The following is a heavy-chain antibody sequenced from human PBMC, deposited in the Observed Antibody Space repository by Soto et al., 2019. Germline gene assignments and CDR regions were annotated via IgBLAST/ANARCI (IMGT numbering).Heavy chain of an antibody. CDR3: ATTVTTGY. V-gene: IGHV4-39*01. J-gene: IGHJ4*02. CDR1: GGSISSSSYY. Sequence: SETLSLTCTVSGGSISSSSYYWGWIRQPPGKGLEWIGSIYYSGSTYYNPSLKSRVTISVDTSKNQFSLKLSSVTAADTAVYYCATTVTTGYWGQGTLVTVSS. CDR2: IYYSGST. D-gene: IGHD4-17*01.